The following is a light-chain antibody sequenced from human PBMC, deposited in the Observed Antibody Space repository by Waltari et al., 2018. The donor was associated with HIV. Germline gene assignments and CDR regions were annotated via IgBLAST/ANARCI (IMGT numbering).Light chain of an antibody. CDR3: QSYDTSLGGWV. CDR2: GNN. J-gene: IGLJ3*02. CDR1: RSNSGAGYD. Sequence: SVLTQPPSVSGAPGQRVTISCTGSRSNSGAGYDVHWYQHLPGTAPKLLIVGNNNRPSGVPDRFSGSKSGTSASLAITGLQAEDEAEYYCQSYDTSLGGWVFGGGTKLTVL. V-gene: IGLV1-40*01.